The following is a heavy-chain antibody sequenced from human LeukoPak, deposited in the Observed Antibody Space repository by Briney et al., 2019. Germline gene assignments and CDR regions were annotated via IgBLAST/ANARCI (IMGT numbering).Heavy chain of an antibody. CDR2: TYYRSKWYY. D-gene: IGHD3-22*01. V-gene: IGHV6-1*01. Sequence: SQTLSLTCAISGDSVSSNSAAWNWIRQSPSRGLEWLGRTYYRSKWYYDYAVAVKSRISINPDTSKNQFSLQLSSVTPEDTAVYYCARHGYYDSSGYYSSFDYWGQGTLVTVSS. CDR3: ARHGYYDSSGYYSSFDY. J-gene: IGHJ4*02. CDR1: GDSVSSNSAA.